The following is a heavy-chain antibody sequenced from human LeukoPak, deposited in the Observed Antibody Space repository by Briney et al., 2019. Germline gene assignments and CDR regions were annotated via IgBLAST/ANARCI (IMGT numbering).Heavy chain of an antibody. D-gene: IGHD3-22*01. J-gene: IGHJ5*02. Sequence: GGSLRLSCTVSGFTVSSNSMSWVRQAPGKGLEWVSFIYSDNTHYSDSVKGRFTISRDNSKNTLYLQMNSLRTEDTAVYYCARGYYDSQVRFDPWGQGSLVTVSS. CDR1: GFTVSSNS. V-gene: IGHV3-66*03. CDR2: IYSDNT. CDR3: ARGYYDSQVRFDP.